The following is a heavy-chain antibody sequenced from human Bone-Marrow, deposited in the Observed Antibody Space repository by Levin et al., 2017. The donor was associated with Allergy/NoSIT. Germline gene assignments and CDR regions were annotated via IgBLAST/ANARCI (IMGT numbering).Heavy chain of an antibody. D-gene: IGHD3-22*01. V-gene: IGHV3-30-3*01. CDR2: ISYDGNNK. Sequence: LSLTCAASGFTLSRYAMHWVRQAPGKGLEWVAVISYDGNNKDYTDSVKGRFTISRDNSKNTLYLEMNSLKPEDTAVYYCARDDYFDGSGFSLLDFWGQGTLVTVSS. CDR3: ARDDYFDGSGFSLLDF. CDR1: GFTLSRYA. J-gene: IGHJ4*02.